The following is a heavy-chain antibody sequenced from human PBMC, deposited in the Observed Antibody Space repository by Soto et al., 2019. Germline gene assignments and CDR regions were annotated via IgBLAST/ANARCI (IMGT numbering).Heavy chain of an antibody. CDR3: ARSLNAGTTVTTLVDY. CDR2: INPSSGST. CDR1: GYTFTRYY. D-gene: IGHD4-17*01. J-gene: IGHJ4*02. Sequence: ASVKVSCKASGYTFTRYYVNWVRQAPGQGLEWMGVINPSSGSTSYAQKFRGRVTMSRDTSTSTVYMELSSLRSEDTAVYYCARSLNAGTTVTTLVDYWGQGTLVTVSS. V-gene: IGHV1-46*01.